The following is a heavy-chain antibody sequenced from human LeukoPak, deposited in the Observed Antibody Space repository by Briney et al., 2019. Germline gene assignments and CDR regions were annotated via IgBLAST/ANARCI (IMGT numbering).Heavy chain of an antibody. CDR2: IYDTGST. J-gene: IGHJ4*02. CDR3: ARNTPDLDY. Sequence: PSETLSLTCSVSGASISSYYWSWIRQPPGKGLEWIGHIYDTGSTNYNPSLESRVTISLDTSKNQVSLKLSFVTASDTAVYYCARNTPDLDYWGQGTLVTVSS. V-gene: IGHV4-59*01. CDR1: GASISSYY.